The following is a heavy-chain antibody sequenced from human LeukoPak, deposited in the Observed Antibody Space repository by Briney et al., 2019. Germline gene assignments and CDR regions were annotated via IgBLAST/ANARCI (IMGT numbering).Heavy chain of an antibody. J-gene: IGHJ4*02. D-gene: IGHD6-13*01. CDR3: AKDRIAAAGREGFDY. V-gene: IGHV3-23*01. Sequence: GGSLRLSCAASGFTFSSYAMSWVRQAPGKGRVWVSAISGSGGSTYCADSVKGRFTISRDNSKNTLYLQMNSLRAEDTAVYYCAKDRIAAAGREGFDYWGQGTLVTVSS. CDR2: ISGSGGST. CDR1: GFTFSSYA.